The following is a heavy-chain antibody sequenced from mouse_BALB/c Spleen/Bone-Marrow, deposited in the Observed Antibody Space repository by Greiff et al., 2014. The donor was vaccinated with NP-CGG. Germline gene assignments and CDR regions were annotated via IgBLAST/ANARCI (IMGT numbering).Heavy chain of an antibody. CDR2: IYPGNSDT. Sequence: DVQLVESGTVLARPGAAVKMSCKASGFTFSNYWMHWVKQRPGQGLEWIGTIYPGNSDTTYNQKFKGKATLTAVTSTSTAYMELSSLTNEDSAVYYCTTLARNKFDYWGQGTTLTVSS. CDR1: GFTFSNYW. J-gene: IGHJ2*01. D-gene: IGHD3-1*01. CDR3: TTLARNKFDY. V-gene: IGHV1-5*01.